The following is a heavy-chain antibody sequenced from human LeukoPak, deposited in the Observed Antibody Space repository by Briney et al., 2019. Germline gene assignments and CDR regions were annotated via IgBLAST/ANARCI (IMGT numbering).Heavy chain of an antibody. Sequence: SETLSLTCTVSGGSISSSYWSWVRQPPGKGMEGSGYIYYSGRTNYNPSLTSGVTISVETSKNQFSLKLSSVTAADTAVYSCARDAVGATRRDYFDYWGQGTLVTVSS. CDR1: GGSISSSY. V-gene: IGHV4-59*01. CDR3: ARDAVGATRRDYFDY. J-gene: IGHJ4*02. D-gene: IGHD1-26*01. CDR2: IYYSGRT.